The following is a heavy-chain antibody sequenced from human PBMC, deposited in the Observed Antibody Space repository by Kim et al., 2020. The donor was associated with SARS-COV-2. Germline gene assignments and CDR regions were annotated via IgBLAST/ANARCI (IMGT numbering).Heavy chain of an antibody. CDR1: GFIVSSNY. J-gene: IGHJ6*02. CDR3: ARGAGARSSDGMDV. V-gene: IGHV3-53*01. CDR2: IYSGGNT. Sequence: GGSLRLSCAASGFIVSSNYMSWVRQAPGKGLEWVSVIYSGGNTYYADSVKGRFTISRDNPKNTLYLQMNRLRTEDTAVYYCARGAGARSSDGMDVWGQGTTFPVSS.